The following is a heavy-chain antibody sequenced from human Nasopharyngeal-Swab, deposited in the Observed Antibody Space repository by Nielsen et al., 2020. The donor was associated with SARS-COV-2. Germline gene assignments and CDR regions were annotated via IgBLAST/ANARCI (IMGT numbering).Heavy chain of an antibody. CDR2: IYSGGNT. V-gene: IGHV3-53*01. CDR1: GFTVSNKY. D-gene: IGHD5-12*01. J-gene: IGHJ3*02. Sequence: GGSLRLSCAASGFTVSNKYMSWVRQAPGKGLEWVSVIYSGGNTYYADSVKGRFTISRDNSKNTLYLQMNSLRAEDTAEYYCARLGLPNAFDIWGQGTMVTVSS. CDR3: ARLGLPNAFDI.